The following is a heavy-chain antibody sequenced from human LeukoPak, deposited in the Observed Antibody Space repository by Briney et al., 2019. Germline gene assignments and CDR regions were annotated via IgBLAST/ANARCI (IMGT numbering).Heavy chain of an antibody. D-gene: IGHD2-2*02. CDR1: GFTFSFYG. J-gene: IGHJ4*02. CDR3: AKTSDQLLYSKFDF. CDR2: IQYDGSYK. Sequence: GGSLRLSCATSGFTFSFYGMHWVRQAPGKGLEWVAFIQYDGSYKFYADSVQGRFSISRDNSKNTLFLQINSLRVQDTAIYYCAKTSDQLLYSKFDFWGQGTLVTVSS. V-gene: IGHV3-30*02.